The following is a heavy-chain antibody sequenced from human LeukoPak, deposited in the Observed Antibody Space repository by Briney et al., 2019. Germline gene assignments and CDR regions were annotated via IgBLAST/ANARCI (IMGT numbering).Heavy chain of an antibody. Sequence: GGSLRLSCAASGFTFTSFAMSWVRQAPGKGLESVSAISTTGGTTYYADSVKGWFTISRDNSKNTLYLQMNSLRAEDTAVYYCAKRERVGTTIGHWGQGTLVTVSS. CDR3: AKRERVGTTIGH. D-gene: IGHD1-26*01. J-gene: IGHJ4*02. CDR1: GFTFTSFA. V-gene: IGHV3-23*01. CDR2: ISTTGGTT.